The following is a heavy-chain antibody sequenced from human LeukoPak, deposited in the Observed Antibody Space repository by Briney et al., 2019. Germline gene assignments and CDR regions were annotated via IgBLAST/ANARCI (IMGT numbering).Heavy chain of an antibody. J-gene: IGHJ4*02. D-gene: IGHD6-13*01. CDR1: GYSCTTYS. Sequence: ASVKVSCKASGYSCTTYSICWIRQAPGQGLEWMGWISASTGHTKYAQNLQGRVTMTTDTSTSTAYMELSSLRSDDTAVYYCARDCNSSSWPYYFDYWGQGTLVTVSS. CDR3: ARDCNSSSWPYYFDY. V-gene: IGHV1-18*01. CDR2: ISASTGHT.